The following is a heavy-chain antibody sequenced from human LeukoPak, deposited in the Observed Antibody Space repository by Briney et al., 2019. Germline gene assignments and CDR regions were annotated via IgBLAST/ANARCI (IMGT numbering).Heavy chain of an antibody. D-gene: IGHD6-13*01. CDR3: VKGRISEDGLDF. J-gene: IGHJ4*02. V-gene: IGHV3-23*01. Sequence: GGSLRLSCAASGFTFSRSAMTWVRRTPGKGLDWVSSISSSGNTYYAGSVKGRFTISRDNSKNMLYLQMNSLRAEDTAVYYCVKGRISEDGLDFWGQGTLVTVSS. CDR1: GFTFSRSA. CDR2: ISSSGNT.